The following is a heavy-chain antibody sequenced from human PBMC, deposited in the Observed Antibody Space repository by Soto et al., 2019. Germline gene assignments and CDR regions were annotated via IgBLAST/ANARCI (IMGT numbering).Heavy chain of an antibody. Sequence: QVQLVESGGGVVQPGRSLRLSCAASGFTFSSYAMHWVRQTPGKGLEWVAVISYDGSNKYYADSVKGRFTISRDNSKNTLYLQMNSLRAEDTAVYYCARDPYGDYALGAFDIWGQGTMVTVSS. V-gene: IGHV3-30-3*01. CDR2: ISYDGSNK. CDR3: ARDPYGDYALGAFDI. J-gene: IGHJ3*02. D-gene: IGHD4-17*01. CDR1: GFTFSSYA.